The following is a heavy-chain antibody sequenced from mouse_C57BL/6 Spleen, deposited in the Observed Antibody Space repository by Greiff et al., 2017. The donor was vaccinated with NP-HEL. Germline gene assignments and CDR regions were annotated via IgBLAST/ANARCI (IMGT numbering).Heavy chain of an antibody. CDR3: ASLYYYGSSPWFAY. CDR1: GYTFTSYW. Sequence: QVQLQQPGAELVRPGSSVKLSCKASGYTFTSYWMDWVKQRPGQGLEWIGNIYPSDSETHYNQKFKDKATLTVDKSSSTAYMQLSSLTSEDSAVYDCASLYYYGSSPWFAYWGQGTLVTVSA. CDR2: IYPSDSET. J-gene: IGHJ3*01. V-gene: IGHV1-61*01. D-gene: IGHD1-1*01.